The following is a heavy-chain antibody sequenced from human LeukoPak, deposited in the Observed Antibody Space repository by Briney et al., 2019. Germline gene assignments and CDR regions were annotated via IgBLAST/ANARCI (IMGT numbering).Heavy chain of an antibody. J-gene: IGHJ4*02. V-gene: IGHV3-21*01. CDR1: GFTLSSYS. CDR2: ISSSSSYI. D-gene: IGHD3-10*01. CDR3: AIPGREWLWDYFDY. Sequence: GGSLRLSCAASGFTLSSYSMNWVRQAPGKGLEWVSSISSSSSYIYYADSVKGRFTISRDNTKNSLYLQMNSLRAEDTAVYYCAIPGREWLWDYFDYWGQGTLVTVSS.